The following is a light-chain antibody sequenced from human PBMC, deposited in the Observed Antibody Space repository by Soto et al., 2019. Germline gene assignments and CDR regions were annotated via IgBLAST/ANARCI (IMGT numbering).Light chain of an antibody. J-gene: IGKJ4*01. Sequence: DIQMTQSPSTLSASVGDRVTITCRASQSLSDWLAWYQQKPGKPPKLLIYKASNLQSGVPSRFSGSASGTEFTLTISSLQPDDFATYYCQHYNGYPVTFGGGTKVAIK. V-gene: IGKV1-5*03. CDR1: QSLSDW. CDR3: QHYNGYPVT. CDR2: KAS.